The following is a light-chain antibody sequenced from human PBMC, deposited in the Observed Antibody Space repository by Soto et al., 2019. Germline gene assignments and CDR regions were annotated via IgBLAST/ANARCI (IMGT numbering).Light chain of an antibody. V-gene: IGKV1-27*01. Sequence: DIQMTQSPSSLSASVGDRVTITCRASQGISKYLAWYQQKPGKVPKLLIYAASTLQSGVPSRFSGSGYGTDFTLTISSLQPEDVATYYWQTYNSAPHTFGGGTKVEIK. CDR2: AAS. CDR1: QGISKY. CDR3: QTYNSAPHT. J-gene: IGKJ4*01.